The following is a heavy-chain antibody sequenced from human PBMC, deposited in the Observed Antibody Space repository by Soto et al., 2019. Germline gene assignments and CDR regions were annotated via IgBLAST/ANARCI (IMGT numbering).Heavy chain of an antibody. CDR3: AKDRYLQHYGSGTWNHFDY. J-gene: IGHJ4*02. D-gene: IGHD3-10*01. Sequence: GGSLRLSCAASGFTFDDYAMHWVRQAPGKGLEWVSGISWNSGSIGYADSVKGRFTISRDNAKNSLYLQMNSLRAEDTALYYCAKDRYLQHYGSGTWNHFDYWGQGTLVTVSS. CDR1: GFTFDDYA. V-gene: IGHV3-9*01. CDR2: ISWNSGSI.